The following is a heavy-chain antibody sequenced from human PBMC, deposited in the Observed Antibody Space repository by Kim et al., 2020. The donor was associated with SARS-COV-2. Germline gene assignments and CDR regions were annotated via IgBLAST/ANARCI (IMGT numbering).Heavy chain of an antibody. D-gene: IGHD3-22*01. CDR3: AREGGNYYDSRGHPALEY. V-gene: IGHV1-2*02. CDR2: ISPNSGGT. Sequence: ASVKVSCKTSGYTFTDFYIHWVRQAPGQGLEWMGWISPNSGGTNYAQRFQGRVTVTTDTSVSTAYMELRTLRSDDTAVYYCAREGGNYYDSRGHPALEYWGRGTLVSVSS. J-gene: IGHJ4*02. CDR1: GYTFTDFY.